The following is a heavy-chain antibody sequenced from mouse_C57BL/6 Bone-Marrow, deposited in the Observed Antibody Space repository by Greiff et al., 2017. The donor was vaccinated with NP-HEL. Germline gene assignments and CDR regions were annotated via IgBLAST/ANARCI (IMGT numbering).Heavy chain of an antibody. J-gene: IGHJ1*03. D-gene: IGHD1-1*01. CDR1: GFTFSDFY. CDR3: ARDAGYYGSGYFDV. Sequence: EVKLVESGGGLVQSGRSLRLSCATSGFTFSDFYMEWVRQAPGKGLEWIAASRNKANDYTTEYSASVKGRFIVSRDTSQSILYLQMNALRAEDTAIYYCARDAGYYGSGYFDVWGTGTTVTVSS. V-gene: IGHV7-1*01. CDR2: SRNKANDYTT.